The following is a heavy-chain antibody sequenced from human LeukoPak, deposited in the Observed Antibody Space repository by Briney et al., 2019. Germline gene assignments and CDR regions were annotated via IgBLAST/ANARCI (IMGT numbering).Heavy chain of an antibody. V-gene: IGHV3-30*03. Sequence: GGSLRLSCAASGFTFSSYGMHWVRQAPGKGLEWVAVISYDGSNKYYADSVKGRFTISRDNSKNTLYLQMNSLRAEDTAVYYCAREQKPRYCSSTSCYAAFDIWGQGTMVTVSS. CDR2: ISYDGSNK. J-gene: IGHJ3*02. D-gene: IGHD2-2*01. CDR3: AREQKPRYCSSTSCYAAFDI. CDR1: GFTFSSYG.